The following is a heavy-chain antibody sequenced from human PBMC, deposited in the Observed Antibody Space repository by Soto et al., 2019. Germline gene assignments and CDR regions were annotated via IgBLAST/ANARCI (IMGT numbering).Heavy chain of an antibody. J-gene: IGHJ4*02. V-gene: IGHV3-7*01. D-gene: IGHD3-10*01. Sequence: GGSLRLSFAASGFTVSTYWMMWVRQAPGKGLEWVANINQDGSERYYVDSVKGRFTISRDNAKNSLYLQMNSLRAEDTAVYYCVKDNRGSYWGQGTLVTVSS. CDR2: INQDGSER. CDR3: VKDNRGSY. CDR1: GFTVSTYW.